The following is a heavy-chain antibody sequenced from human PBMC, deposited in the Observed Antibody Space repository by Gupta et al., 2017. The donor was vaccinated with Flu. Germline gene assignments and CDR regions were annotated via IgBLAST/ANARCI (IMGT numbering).Heavy chain of an antibody. V-gene: IGHV1-69*04. CDR1: GGTFSNYH. D-gene: IGHD3-10*01. CDR3: ARDTPEGSGMDV. Sequence: QVQLVQSGAEVKKPGYSVKVSCKGSGGTFSNYHISWVRQAPGQGLEWMGRIIPMVDIANYAQRFQARVTITAAKSTTTAYMELSGLRTEDTAVYYCARDTPEGSGMDVWGQGTTVTVSS. J-gene: IGHJ6*02. CDR2: IIPMVDIA.